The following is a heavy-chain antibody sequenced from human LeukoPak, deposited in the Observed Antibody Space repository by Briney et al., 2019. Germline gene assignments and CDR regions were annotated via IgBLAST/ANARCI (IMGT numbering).Heavy chain of an antibody. Sequence: SETLSLTCAVSGGSISSSNWWSWVRQPPGKGLEWIGETYHSGSTNYNPSLKSRVTISVDKSKNRFSLKLSSVTAADTAVYYCARATSYGDYVFDYWGQGTLVTVSS. CDR2: TYHSGST. V-gene: IGHV4-4*02. J-gene: IGHJ4*02. CDR1: GGSISSSNW. D-gene: IGHD4-17*01. CDR3: ARATSYGDYVFDY.